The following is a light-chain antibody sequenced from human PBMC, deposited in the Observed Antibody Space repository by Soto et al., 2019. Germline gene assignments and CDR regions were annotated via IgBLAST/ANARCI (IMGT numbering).Light chain of an antibody. CDR1: QSVSSN. CDR3: QQYGNLMYT. V-gene: IGKV3-15*01. CDR2: DSS. Sequence: EIVMTQSPATLSVSPGERATLSCRASQSVSSNLAWYQQKPGQAPRLLIYDSSSRATGIPARFSGSGSGTDFTLTISRLEPEDSAVYYCQQYGNLMYTFGQGTKVDIK. J-gene: IGKJ2*01.